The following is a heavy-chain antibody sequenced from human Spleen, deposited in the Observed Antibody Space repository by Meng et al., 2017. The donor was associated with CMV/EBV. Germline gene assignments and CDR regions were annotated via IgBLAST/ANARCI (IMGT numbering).Heavy chain of an antibody. CDR2: INHSGST. V-gene: IGHV4-34*01. CDR3: ARRFTISGGVITPLAY. Sequence: SETLSLTCAVYGGSFSGYYWSWIRQPPGKGLEWIGEINHSGSTNYNPSLKSRVTISVDTSKNQFSLKLSSVTAADTAVYYCARRFTISGGVITPLAYWGQGTLVTVSS. CDR1: GGSFSGYY. J-gene: IGHJ4*02. D-gene: IGHD3-3*01.